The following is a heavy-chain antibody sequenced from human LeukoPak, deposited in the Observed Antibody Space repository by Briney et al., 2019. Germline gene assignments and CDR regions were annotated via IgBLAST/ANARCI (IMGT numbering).Heavy chain of an antibody. CDR3: ARHPYYRIAAGYYFDY. V-gene: IGHV4-59*08. D-gene: IGHD3-10*01. CDR1: GGSISSYY. J-gene: IGHJ4*02. CDR2: IYYSGST. Sequence: PSETLSLTCTVSGGSISSYYWSWIRQPPGKGLEWIGDIYYSGSTNYNPSLKSRVTISVDTSKNQFSLKLSSVTAADTAVYYCARHPYYRIAAGYYFDYWGQGTLVTVSS.